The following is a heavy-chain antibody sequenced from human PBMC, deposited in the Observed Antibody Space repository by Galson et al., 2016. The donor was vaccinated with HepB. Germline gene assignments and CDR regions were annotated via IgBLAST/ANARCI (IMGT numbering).Heavy chain of an antibody. V-gene: IGHV3-30*04. D-gene: IGHD3-3*01. CDR1: GFTFSSYV. CDR2: ISYDGRNK. CDR3: ARTGSLLYYYSMDV. J-gene: IGHJ6*02. Sequence: SLRLSCAASGFTFSSYVMHWVRQAPGKGLEWVAVISYDGRNKDHADSVKGRFTISRDNFKNTLYLQLNSLRAEDTAVYYCARTGSLLYYYSMDVWGLGTAVTVSS.